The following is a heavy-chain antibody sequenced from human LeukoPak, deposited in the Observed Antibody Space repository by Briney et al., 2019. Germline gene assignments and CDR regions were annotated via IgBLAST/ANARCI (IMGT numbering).Heavy chain of an antibody. CDR3: ARAYVVPAANGSHYYYYYMDV. J-gene: IGHJ6*03. CDR2: ISSSGSYI. V-gene: IGHV3-21*01. CDR1: GFTFSSYS. D-gene: IGHD2-2*01. Sequence: GGSLRLSCAASGFTFSSYSMNWVRQAPGKGLEWVSSISSSGSYIYYADSVKGRLTISRDNAKNSLYLQMNSLRAEDTAVYYCARAYVVPAANGSHYYYYYMDVWGKGTTVTVSS.